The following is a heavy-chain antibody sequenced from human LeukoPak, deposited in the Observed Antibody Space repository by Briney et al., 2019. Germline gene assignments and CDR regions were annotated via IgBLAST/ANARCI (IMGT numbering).Heavy chain of an antibody. V-gene: IGHV4-39*01. CDR3: ARHFGRFPPPYYFDY. D-gene: IGHD1-14*01. CDR2: IYYSGST. Sequence: KPSETLSLTCTVSGGSISSSSYSWGWIRQPPGKGLEWIGSIYYSGSTYYNPSLKSRVTISVDTSKNQFSLKLSSVTAADTAVYYCARHFGRFPPPYYFDYWGQGALVTVSS. J-gene: IGHJ4*02. CDR1: GGSISSSSYS.